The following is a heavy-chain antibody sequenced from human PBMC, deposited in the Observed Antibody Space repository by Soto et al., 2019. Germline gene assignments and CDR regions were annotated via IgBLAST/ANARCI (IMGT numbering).Heavy chain of an antibody. CDR2: ISSNGGST. CDR1: GFTFSSYA. V-gene: IGHV3-64*01. D-gene: IGHD3-3*01. J-gene: IGHJ4*02. Sequence: GGSLRLSCAASGFTFSSYAMHWVRQAPGKGLEYVSAISSNGGSTYYANSVKGRFTISRDNSKNTLYLQMGSLRAEDMAVYYCASGPSGVADPYYFDYWGQGTLVTVSS. CDR3: ASGPSGVADPYYFDY.